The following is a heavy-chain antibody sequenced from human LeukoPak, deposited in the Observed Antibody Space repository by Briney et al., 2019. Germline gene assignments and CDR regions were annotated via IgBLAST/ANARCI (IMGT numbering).Heavy chain of an antibody. CDR1: GFTFSSYG. Sequence: GGSLRLSCSASGFTFSSYGMHWVRQAPGKGLEWVAVISYDGSNKYYADSVKGRFTISRDNAKNTLYLQMNSLRADDTAFYYCAPYGMDVWGQGPTVTVSS. V-gene: IGHV3-30*03. CDR2: ISYDGSNK. J-gene: IGHJ6*02. CDR3: APYGMDV.